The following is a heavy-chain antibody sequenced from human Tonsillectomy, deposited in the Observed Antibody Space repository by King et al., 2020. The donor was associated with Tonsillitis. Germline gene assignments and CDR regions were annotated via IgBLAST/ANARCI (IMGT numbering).Heavy chain of an antibody. J-gene: IGHJ4*02. CDR1: GGSISSYY. D-gene: IGHD3-22*01. CDR2: IYYSGST. Sequence: QLQEPGPGLVKPSETLSLTCTVSGGSISSYYWSWIRQTPGKGLEWIGNIYYSGSTNHNPALKSRVTISVDTSKNQFSLKLSSVTAADTAVYYCAREFPWYDISGYATLFDYWGQGTLVTVSS. V-gene: IGHV4-59*01. CDR3: AREFPWYDISGYATLFDY.